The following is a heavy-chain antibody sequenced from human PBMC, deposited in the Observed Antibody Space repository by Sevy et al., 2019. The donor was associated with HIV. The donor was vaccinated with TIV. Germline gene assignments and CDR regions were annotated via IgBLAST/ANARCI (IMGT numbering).Heavy chain of an antibody. CDR1: GYTFTGYY. CDR3: ARDTQLEYSNYEGRWFDP. D-gene: IGHD4-4*01. Sequence: ASVKVSCKASGYTFTGYYMHWVRQAPGQGLEWMGWINPNSGGTNYAQKFQGRVTMTRDTSSSTAYMELSRLRSDDTAVYYCARDTQLEYSNYEGRWFDPWGQGTLVTVSS. CDR2: INPNSGGT. V-gene: IGHV1-2*02. J-gene: IGHJ5*02.